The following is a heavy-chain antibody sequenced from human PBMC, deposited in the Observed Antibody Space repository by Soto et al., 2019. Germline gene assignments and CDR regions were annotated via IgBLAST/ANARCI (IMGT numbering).Heavy chain of an antibody. CDR1: VFTFSSYE. J-gene: IGHJ3*02. CDR3: ARVSGYQAFDI. V-gene: IGHV3-48*03. Sequence: GSLRLSGAASVFTFSSYEMNWVRQAPGKGLEWVSYISSSGSTIYYADSVKGRFTISRDNAKNSLYLQMNSLRAEDTAVYYCARVSGYQAFDIWGQGTMVTVSS. CDR2: ISSSGSTI. D-gene: IGHD5-12*01.